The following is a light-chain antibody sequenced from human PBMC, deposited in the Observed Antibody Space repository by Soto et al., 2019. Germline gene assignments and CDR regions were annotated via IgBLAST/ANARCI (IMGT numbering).Light chain of an antibody. J-gene: IGKJ1*01. V-gene: IGKV4-1*01. Sequence: DIVMTQSPDSLAVSLGERATINCKSSQSLFYSSNNKDYLAWYQQKRGQPPRLLIYWASTRESGVPERFSGSGSGTDFTLTVSSLQAEDVAVYYCQQYFNTPWTFGQGTKVEIK. CDR2: WAS. CDR3: QQYFNTPWT. CDR1: QSLFYSSNNKDY.